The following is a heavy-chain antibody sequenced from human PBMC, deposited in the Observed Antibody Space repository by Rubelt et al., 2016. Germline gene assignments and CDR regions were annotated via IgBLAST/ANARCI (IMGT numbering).Heavy chain of an antibody. D-gene: IGHD1-1*01. CDR3: AKVRTGTTALTYYYYGMDV. J-gene: IGHJ6*02. CDR1: GFTFSSYS. CDR2: ISSSSSTI. V-gene: IGHV3-48*01. Sequence: EVQLVESGGRLVQPGGSLRLSCAASGFTFSSYSMNWVRQAPGKGLEWVSYISSSSSTIYYADSVKGRFTISRDKSKNTLYLQMNSLRAEDTAVYYCAKVRTGTTALTYYYYGMDVWGQGTTVTVSS.